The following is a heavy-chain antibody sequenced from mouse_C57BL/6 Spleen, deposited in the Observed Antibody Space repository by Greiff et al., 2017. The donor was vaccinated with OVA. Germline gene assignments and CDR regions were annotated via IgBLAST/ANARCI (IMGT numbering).Heavy chain of an antibody. CDR2: INPSSGYT. CDR1: GYTFTSYP. J-gene: IGHJ3*01. D-gene: IGHD2-4*01. V-gene: IGHV1-4*01. CDR3: ARSGFDYDDDSWFAY. Sequence: VHLVESGAELARPGASVKMSCKASGYTFTSYPMHWVKQRPGQGLEWIGYINPSSGYTKYNQKFKDKATLTADKSSSTAYMQLSSLTSEDSAGYYCARSGFDYDDDSWFAYWGQGTLVTVSA.